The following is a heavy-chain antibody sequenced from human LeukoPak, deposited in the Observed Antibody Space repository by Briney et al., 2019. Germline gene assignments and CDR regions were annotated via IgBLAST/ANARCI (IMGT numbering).Heavy chain of an antibody. V-gene: IGHV3-74*01. CDR3: ARGGVTAGLDY. CDR1: GFTFSSYW. Sequence: GVSLRLSCAASGFTFSSYWMHWVRQAPGKGLVWVARINSDGSSTNYADSVRGRFTISRDNAKNTLWLQMNSLRAEDTAVYYCARGGVTAGLDYWGQGTLVTVSS. D-gene: IGHD2-2*01. J-gene: IGHJ4*02. CDR2: INSDGSST.